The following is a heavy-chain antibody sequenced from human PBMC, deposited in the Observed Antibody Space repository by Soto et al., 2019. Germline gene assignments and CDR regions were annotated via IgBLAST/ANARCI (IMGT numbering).Heavy chain of an antibody. CDR1: GFIFDSYY. D-gene: IGHD4-4*01. J-gene: IGHJ6*02. Sequence: EGQRQESEPGLVQPGGSLRPSCTVSGFIFDSYYMSVVLQAPGKGMACVVVISGSGAGTGYAESVRGRVTISRDNSRNTLYLHMNSLSPEDAAVYYFGRHAKLTTVPSNVGSDYGLDVWGQGNTVTVSS. V-gene: IGHV3-23*01. CDR3: GRHAKLTTVPSNVGSDYGLDV. CDR2: ISGSGAGT.